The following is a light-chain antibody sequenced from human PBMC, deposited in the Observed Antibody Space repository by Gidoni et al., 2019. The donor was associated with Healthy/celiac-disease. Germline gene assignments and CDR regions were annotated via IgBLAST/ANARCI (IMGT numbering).Light chain of an antibody. Sequence: IRMTQSPSSFSASTGDRVTITCRASQGISSYLAWYQQKPGKAHKLLIYAASTLQSGVPSRFSGSGSGTDFTLTISCLQSEDFATYSCQPYYSYPYTFGQGTKLEIK. CDR3: QPYYSYPYT. CDR2: AAS. J-gene: IGKJ2*01. CDR1: QGISSY. V-gene: IGKV1-8*01.